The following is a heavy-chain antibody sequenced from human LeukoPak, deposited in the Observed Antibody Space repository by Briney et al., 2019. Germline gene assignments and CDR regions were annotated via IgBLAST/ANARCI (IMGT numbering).Heavy chain of an antibody. J-gene: IGHJ4*02. Sequence: GGSLRLSCAASGFTFSSFGMTWVRQAPGKGLEWVSAISGSGGSTYYADSVKGRFTISRDNSKNTLYLQMNSLRAEDTAVYYCAKDEYSSSSFVDYWGQGTLVTVSS. V-gene: IGHV3-23*01. D-gene: IGHD6-6*01. CDR2: ISGSGGST. CDR3: AKDEYSSSSFVDY. CDR1: GFTFSSFG.